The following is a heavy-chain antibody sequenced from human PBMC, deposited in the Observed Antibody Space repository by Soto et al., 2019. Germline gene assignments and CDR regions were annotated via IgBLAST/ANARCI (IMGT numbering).Heavy chain of an antibody. CDR1: GDSITNNKW. D-gene: IGHD3-3*01. CDR3: ARGGWRQIDY. CDR2: IHHSGSI. V-gene: IGHV4-4*02. J-gene: IGHJ4*02. Sequence: PSETLSLTCSVSGDSITNNKWWSWVRQPPGKGLEWIGEIHHSGSIHYTASLKSRVTISVDKSKNQFSLQLSSVTAADTAVYYCARGGWRQIDYWGQGTLVTVSS.